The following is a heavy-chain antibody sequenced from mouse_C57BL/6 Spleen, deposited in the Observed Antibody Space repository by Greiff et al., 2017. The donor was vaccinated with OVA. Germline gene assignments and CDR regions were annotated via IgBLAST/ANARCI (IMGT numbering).Heavy chain of an antibody. CDR1: GFTFSSYT. CDR3: ARRPYDYDDYFDY. D-gene: IGHD2-4*01. CDR2: ISGGGGNT. Sequence: EVQLVESGGGLVKPGGSLKLSCAASGFTFSSYTMSWVRQTPEKRLEWVATISGGGGNTYYPDSVKGRFTISRDNAKNTLYLQMSSLRSEDTALYYCARRPYDYDDYFDYWGQGTTLTVSS. J-gene: IGHJ2*01. V-gene: IGHV5-9*01.